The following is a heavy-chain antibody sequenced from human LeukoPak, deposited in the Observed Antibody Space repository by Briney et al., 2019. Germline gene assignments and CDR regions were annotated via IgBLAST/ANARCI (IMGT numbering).Heavy chain of an antibody. D-gene: IGHD5-18*01. J-gene: IGHJ4*02. Sequence: GGTLRLSCAASGFTLSSYGMSWVRQAPGKGLEWVSAISGSGGSTYYADSVKGRFTISRDNSKNTLYLQMNSLRAEDTAVYYCAKGSSWIQLCYFDYWGQGTLVTVSS. CDR2: ISGSGGST. V-gene: IGHV3-23*01. CDR1: GFTLSSYG. CDR3: AKGSSWIQLCYFDY.